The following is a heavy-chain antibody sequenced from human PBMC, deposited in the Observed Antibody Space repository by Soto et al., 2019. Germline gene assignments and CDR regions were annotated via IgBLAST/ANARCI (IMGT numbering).Heavy chain of an antibody. CDR1: GGSISSGGYY. D-gene: IGHD4-4*01. CDR3: ASFDYSNLNWFDP. V-gene: IGHV4-31*03. J-gene: IGHJ5*02. Sequence: SETLSLTCTVSGGSISSGGYYWSWIRRHPGEGLEWIGYIYYSGSTYYNPSLKSRVTISVDTSKNQFSLKLSSVTAADTAVYYCASFDYSNLNWFDPWGQGTLVTVSS. CDR2: IYYSGST.